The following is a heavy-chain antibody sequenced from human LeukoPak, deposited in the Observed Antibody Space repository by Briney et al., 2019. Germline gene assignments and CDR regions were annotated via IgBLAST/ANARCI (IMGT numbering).Heavy chain of an antibody. J-gene: IGHJ5*02. Sequence: GGSLRLSCAASGFTFSSYAMSWVRQAPGKGLEWVSAISGSGSSTYYADSVKGRFTISRDNSKNTLYLQMNSLRAEDTAVYYCASRASIAAAGPRYNWFDPWGQGTLVTVSS. CDR2: ISGSGSST. D-gene: IGHD6-13*01. CDR3: ASRASIAAAGPRYNWFDP. V-gene: IGHV3-23*01. CDR1: GFTFSSYA.